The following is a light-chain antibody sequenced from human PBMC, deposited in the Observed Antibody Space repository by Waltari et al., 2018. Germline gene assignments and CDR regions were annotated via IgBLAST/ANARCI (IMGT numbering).Light chain of an antibody. CDR1: SSNIGPGYD. Sequence: QSGLTQPPSVSGAPGQRVTSSCPGSSSNIGPGYDLHWYQLLPGTAPNVLIYGNSNRPSGVPDRFSGSKSGTSASLAITGLQAEDEADYYCQSYDSSLSGSVFGGGTKLTVL. V-gene: IGLV1-40*01. CDR2: GNS. CDR3: QSYDSSLSGSV. J-gene: IGLJ2*01.